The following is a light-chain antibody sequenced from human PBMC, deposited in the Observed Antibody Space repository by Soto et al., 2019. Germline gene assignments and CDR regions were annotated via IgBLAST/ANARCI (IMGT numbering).Light chain of an antibody. CDR2: DAS. CDR3: QQYKDYSPFT. J-gene: IGKJ4*01. V-gene: IGKV1-5*01. Sequence: DIQMTQSPSSLSASEGHSVAITCRASQSISSYLNWYQQKPGKAPKLPIYDASSMESGVPSRFSGSGSGTEFALTISSLQPDDFANYYCQQYKDYSPFTVGGGTKVEIK. CDR1: QSISSY.